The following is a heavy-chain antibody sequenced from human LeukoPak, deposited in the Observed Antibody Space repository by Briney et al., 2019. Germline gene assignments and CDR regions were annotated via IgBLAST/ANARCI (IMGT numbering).Heavy chain of an antibody. V-gene: IGHV3-48*03. CDR2: ISSSGSTI. CDR3: ARVVSSGYFYETLDL. D-gene: IGHD3-22*01. Sequence: GGSLRLSCAVSGFTFSSYEMNWVRQAPGKGLEWVSYISSSGSTIYYADSVKGRFTISRDNAKNSLCLQLNSLRAEDTAVYYCARVVSSGYFYETLDLWGQGTMVTVSS. CDR1: GFTFSSYE. J-gene: IGHJ3*01.